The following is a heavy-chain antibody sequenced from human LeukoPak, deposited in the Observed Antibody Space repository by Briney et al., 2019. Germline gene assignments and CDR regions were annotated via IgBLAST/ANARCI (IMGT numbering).Heavy chain of an antibody. CDR3: ARDSSFGVDY. J-gene: IGHJ4*02. CDR2: IYYSGST. Sequence: PSETLSLTCTVSGASISSYSWSWIRQPPGKRLEWIGYIYYSGSTNYNPSLKSRVTISVDTSKNRFSLKLSSVTAADTAVYYCARDSSFGVDYWGQGTLVTVSS. CDR1: GASISSYS. D-gene: IGHD3-3*01. V-gene: IGHV4-59*01.